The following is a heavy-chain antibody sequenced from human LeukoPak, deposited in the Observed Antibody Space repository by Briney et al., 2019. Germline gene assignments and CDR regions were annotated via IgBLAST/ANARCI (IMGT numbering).Heavy chain of an antibody. CDR2: INPNSGGT. CDR3: ARGGSYGWVYYYYYMDV. CDR1: GYTFTGYY. V-gene: IGHV1-2*02. D-gene: IGHD1-26*01. Sequence: ASVKVSCKASGYTFTGYYMHWVRQAPGQGLEWMGWINPNSGGTNYAQKFQGRVTMTRDTSISTAYVELSRLRSDDTAVYYCARGGSYGWVYYYYYMDVWGKGTTVTVSS. J-gene: IGHJ6*03.